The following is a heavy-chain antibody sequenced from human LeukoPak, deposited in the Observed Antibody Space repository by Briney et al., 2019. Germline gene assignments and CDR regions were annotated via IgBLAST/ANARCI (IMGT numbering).Heavy chain of an antibody. D-gene: IGHD3-16*01. CDR2: IYYSGST. CDR1: GGSIRSGGYY. CDR3: ARDGGGYGVHADYFQD. J-gene: IGHJ1*01. V-gene: IGHV4-31*03. Sequence: SETLSLTCIVPGGSIRSGGYYWNWIRQYPGKGLEWIGYIYYSGSTYYNPSLKSRVTISVDTSKNQFSLNLYSVTAADTAVYYCARDGGGYGVHADYFQDWGQGTVVTVSS.